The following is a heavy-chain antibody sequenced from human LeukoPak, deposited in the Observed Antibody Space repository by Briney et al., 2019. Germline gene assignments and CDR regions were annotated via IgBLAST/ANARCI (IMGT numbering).Heavy chain of an antibody. D-gene: IGHD3-3*01. CDR2: IDARSGIT. Sequence: GGSLRLSCAASGFTFTIFGLNWVRQAPGKVPEWVSYIDARSGITYYADSVQGRFTISRDNAQESVFLQMNSLRADDTAVYYCVRTYDFGRGPPGDAFDNWGPGTLVTVSS. V-gene: IGHV3-48*01. CDR1: GFTFTIFG. CDR3: VRTYDFGRGPPGDAFDN. J-gene: IGHJ3*02.